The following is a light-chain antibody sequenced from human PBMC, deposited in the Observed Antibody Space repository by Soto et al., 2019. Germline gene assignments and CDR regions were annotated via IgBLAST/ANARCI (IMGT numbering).Light chain of an antibody. CDR2: EVT. V-gene: IGLV2-14*01. CDR3: CSYAGSFLYV. CDR1: SSDIGDYNY. J-gene: IGLJ1*01. Sequence: QSVLTQPASVSGSPGQSITISCAGTSSDIGDYNYVSWFQHHPGKAPKLLIYEVTDRPSGVSNRFSGSKSGNTASLTISGLQAEDEADYYCCSYAGSFLYVFGTGTKLTVL.